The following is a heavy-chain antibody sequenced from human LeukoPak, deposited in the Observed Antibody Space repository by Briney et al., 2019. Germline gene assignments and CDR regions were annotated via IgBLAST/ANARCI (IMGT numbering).Heavy chain of an antibody. CDR2: IIPIFGTA. J-gene: IGHJ4*02. D-gene: IGHD6-19*01. Sequence: ASVKVSCKASGGTFSSYAISWVRQAPGQGLEWMGGIIPIFGTANYAQKLQGRVTITADKSTSTAYMELSSLRSEDTAVYYCARVSKRYSSGWYRGPYFDYWGQGTLVTVSS. CDR3: ARVSKRYSSGWYRGPYFDY. CDR1: GGTFSSYA. V-gene: IGHV1-69*06.